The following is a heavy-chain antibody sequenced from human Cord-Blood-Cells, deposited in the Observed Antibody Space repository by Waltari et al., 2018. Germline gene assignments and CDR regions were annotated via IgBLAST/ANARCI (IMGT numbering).Heavy chain of an antibody. CDR1: GYTFTSYA. CDR3: ARDLQTPNELGYCSSTSCYGMDV. Sequence: QVQLVQSGAEVKKPGASVKVSCKASGYTFTSYAMHWVRQAPGQRLEWMGWINAGNGNTKYSQKFQGRVTITRDTSASTAYMELSSLRSEDTAVYYCARDLQTPNELGYCSSTSCYGMDVWGQGTTVTVSS. CDR2: INAGNGNT. J-gene: IGHJ6*02. V-gene: IGHV1-3*01. D-gene: IGHD2-2*01.